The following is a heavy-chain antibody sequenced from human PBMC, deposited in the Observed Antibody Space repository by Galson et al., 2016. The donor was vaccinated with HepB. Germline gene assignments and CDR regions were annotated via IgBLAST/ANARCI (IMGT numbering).Heavy chain of an antibody. CDR2: INHSGTT. Sequence: SETLSLTCAVYGGSLSGFCRSWIRQPPGKGLEWIGEINHSGTTKYNPSLTSRVIISLDTSKNQFSLSLSPVTAADTAVYYCARGLRNDFWSGYYYGMDVWGQGTTVTVSS. J-gene: IGHJ6*02. CDR1: GGSLSGFC. D-gene: IGHD3-3*01. V-gene: IGHV4-34*01. CDR3: ARGLRNDFWSGYYYGMDV.